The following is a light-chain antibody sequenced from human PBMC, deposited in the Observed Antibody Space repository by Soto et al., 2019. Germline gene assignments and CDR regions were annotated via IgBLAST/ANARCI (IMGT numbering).Light chain of an antibody. Sequence: QSALTQPASVSGSPGRSVTISCTGTSTDVGDFNYISWYQHLPGRAPKLVIYDVTNRPSEISYRFSASKSGRTASLTISGLQAEDEADYYSSSYSSSATHVVFGGGTALTDL. CDR3: SSYSSSATHVV. V-gene: IGLV2-14*03. CDR1: STDVGDFNY. J-gene: IGLJ2*01. CDR2: DVT.